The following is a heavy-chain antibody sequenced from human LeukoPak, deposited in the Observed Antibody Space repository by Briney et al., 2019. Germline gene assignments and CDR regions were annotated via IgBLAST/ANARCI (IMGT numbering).Heavy chain of an antibody. Sequence: PGGSLRLSCAASGFTFSSYGMHWVRQAPGKGLEWVAVISYDGSNKYYADSVKGRFTISRDNSKNTLYLQMNSLRAEDTAVYYCAKDGVSYCSSTSCSRSIVTDGRNYYYYYMDVWGKGTTVTVSS. J-gene: IGHJ6*03. CDR3: AKDGVSYCSSTSCSRSIVTDGRNYYYYYMDV. CDR2: ISYDGSNK. V-gene: IGHV3-30*18. D-gene: IGHD2-2*01. CDR1: GFTFSSYG.